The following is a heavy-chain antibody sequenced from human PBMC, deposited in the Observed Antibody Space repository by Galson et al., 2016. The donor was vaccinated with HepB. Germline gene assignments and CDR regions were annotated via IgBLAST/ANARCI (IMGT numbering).Heavy chain of an antibody. Sequence: SLRLSCAASGFSFSDHYMDWVRQAPGKGLEWVGRIRSKAKSYTTGYAASVKGRFTISRDDSQNLLYLQMNSLKTEDTAVYHCARVVQNSRDGFGYWGQGTLVTVSS. J-gene: IGHJ4*02. CDR3: ARVVQNSRDGFGY. CDR1: GFSFSDHY. CDR2: IRSKAKSYTT. V-gene: IGHV3-72*01. D-gene: IGHD5-24*01.